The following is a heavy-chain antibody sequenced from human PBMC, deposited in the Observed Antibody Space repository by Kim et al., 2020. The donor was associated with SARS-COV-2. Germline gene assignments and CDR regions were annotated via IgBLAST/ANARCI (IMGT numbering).Heavy chain of an antibody. CDR1: GGSFSGYY. CDR3: ARDVTH. CDR2: VNHRGST. V-gene: IGHV4-34*01. Sequence: SQTLSLTCAVYGGSFSGYYWGWMRQSPGKGLEWIGAVNHRGSTSYNPSLKTRVTISADTSKNQFFLKLHSLTVADTGVYYCARDVTHWGQGTVVAVSS. J-gene: IGHJ4*02.